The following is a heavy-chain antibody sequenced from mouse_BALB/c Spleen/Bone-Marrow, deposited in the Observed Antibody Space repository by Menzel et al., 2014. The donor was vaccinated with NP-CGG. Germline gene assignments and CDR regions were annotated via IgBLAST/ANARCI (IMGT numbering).Heavy chain of an antibody. J-gene: IGHJ3*01. CDR1: GYTFTSYW. V-gene: IGHV1S22*01. D-gene: IGHD2-2*01. CDR3: TRGYYVYDGVSWFAY. Sequence: LQQSGSELVRPGASVTLSCTASGYTFTSYWMHWVQQRHGQGLEWFGTIYPGRGSTNYDEKFKSTGTLTVDTSSSTSNMYLSSLTSEDSAVYYCTRGYYVYDGVSWFAYGVQGTLGTVS. CDR2: IYPGRGST.